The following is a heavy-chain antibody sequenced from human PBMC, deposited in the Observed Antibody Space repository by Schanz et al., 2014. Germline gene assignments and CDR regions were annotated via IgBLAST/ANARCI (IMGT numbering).Heavy chain of an antibody. Sequence: VQLVESGGGVVQPGGSLRLSCAASGFTFSSYGMHWVRQAPGKGLEWVAVIWYDENNKYYADSVKGRFTMSRDNAKNSLYLQMNSLRAEDTAVYYCAREQIMAAAGLVDYWGHGTLVTVSS. J-gene: IGHJ4*01. D-gene: IGHD6-13*01. V-gene: IGHV3-33*01. CDR1: GFTFSSYG. CDR3: AREQIMAAAGLVDY. CDR2: IWYDENNK.